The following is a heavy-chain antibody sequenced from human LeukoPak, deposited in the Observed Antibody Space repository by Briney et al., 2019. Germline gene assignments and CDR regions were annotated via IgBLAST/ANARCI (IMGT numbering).Heavy chain of an antibody. V-gene: IGHV4-34*01. CDR2: INHSGST. Sequence: SETLSLTCAVYGGSFSGYYWSWIRQPPGKGLGWIGEINHSGSTNYNPSLKSRVTISVGTSKNQFSLKLSSVTAADTAVYYCARESRVPAGAIPPWGQGTLVTVSS. D-gene: IGHD2-2*01. CDR3: ARESRVPAGAIPP. J-gene: IGHJ5*02. CDR1: GGSFSGYY.